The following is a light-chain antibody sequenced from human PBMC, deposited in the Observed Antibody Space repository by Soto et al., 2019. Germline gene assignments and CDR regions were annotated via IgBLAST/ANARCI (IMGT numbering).Light chain of an antibody. J-gene: IGLJ1*01. CDR1: SSDVGGYNY. V-gene: IGLV2-14*01. CDR3: SSYTSSSTLYV. CDR2: DVS. Sequence: QSVLTQPASVSWSPGQSITISCTGTSSDVGGYNYVSWYQQHPGKAHKLMIYDVSNRPSGVSNRFSGSKSGNTASLTISGLQAEDEADYYCSSYTSSSTLYVFGTGTKVTVL.